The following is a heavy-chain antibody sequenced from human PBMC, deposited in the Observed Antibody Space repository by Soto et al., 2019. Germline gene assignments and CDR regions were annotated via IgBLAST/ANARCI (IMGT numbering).Heavy chain of an antibody. J-gene: IGHJ6*02. CDR3: ATTGMGITLYYYYHGMDV. V-gene: IGHV3-66*01. Sequence: EVQLVESGGGLVQPGGSLRLSCAASGFTVSTHYMTWVRQAPGKGLEWVSVMFYGGSTYYADSVKDRFTISRDDSENTVYLQMNSLRAEDTAVYYCATTGMGITLYYYYHGMDVWGQGTTVTVSS. CDR2: MFYGGST. D-gene: IGHD1-26*01. CDR1: GFTVSTHY.